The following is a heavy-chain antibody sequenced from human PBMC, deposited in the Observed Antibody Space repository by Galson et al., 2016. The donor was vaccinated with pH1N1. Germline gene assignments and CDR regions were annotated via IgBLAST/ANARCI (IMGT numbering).Heavy chain of an antibody. D-gene: IGHD6-6*01. CDR3: ARMSARPYENWFDP. CDR2: IYWNDDK. CDR1: GFSLSTNGVG. Sequence: PALVKPTQTLTLTCTFSGFSLSTNGVGVGWIRQPPGKALEWLAVIYWNDDKRYSPSLKSRLTLTKDTSKNQMVLTMTGMDPVDTATYYCARMSARPYENWFDPWGQGTLVTVSS. J-gene: IGHJ5*02. V-gene: IGHV2-5*01.